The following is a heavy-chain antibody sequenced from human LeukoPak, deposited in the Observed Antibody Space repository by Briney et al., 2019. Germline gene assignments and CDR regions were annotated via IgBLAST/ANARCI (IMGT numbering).Heavy chain of an antibody. D-gene: IGHD3-3*01. CDR2: VFWNGVDK. CDR3: ASSTGAYYDFWSGLLGDDAFDI. J-gene: IGHJ3*02. V-gene: IGHV3-9*01. CDR1: GFIVNDHA. Sequence: GGSLRLSCVASGFIVNDHAMHWVRQTPGKGLEWVAGVFWNGVDKGYADSVKGRFTISRDNSKNTLYLQMSSLRSEDTAVYYCASSTGAYYDFWSGLLGDDAFDIWGQGTMVTVSS.